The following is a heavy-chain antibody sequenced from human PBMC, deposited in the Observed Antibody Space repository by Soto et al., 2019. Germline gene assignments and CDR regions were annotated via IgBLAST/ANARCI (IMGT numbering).Heavy chain of an antibody. CDR1: GFTFSSYA. V-gene: IGHV3-23*01. CDR2: ISGSGGST. CDR3: AKSDSHLGELSLFDY. Sequence: GGSLRLSCAASGFTFSSYAMSWVRQAPGKGLGWVSAISGSGGSTYSADSVKGRFTISRANSKNTLYLQMNSLRAEDTDVYYCAKSDSHLGELSLFDYWGQGTLVTVSS. J-gene: IGHJ4*02. D-gene: IGHD3-16*02.